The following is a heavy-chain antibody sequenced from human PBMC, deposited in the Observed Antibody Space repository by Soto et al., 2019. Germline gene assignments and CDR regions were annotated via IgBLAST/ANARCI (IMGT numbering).Heavy chain of an antibody. CDR1: GFTFSSYA. D-gene: IGHD3-10*02. Sequence: PGGSLRLSCAVSGFTFSSYAVSWVRQAPGKGLEWFSAVSGSGFSTYYVDSVKGRFTISRDNSKNTLYLQMNSLRAEDTAVYFCGKGVRGYDAFDIWGQGTMVTISS. CDR3: GKGVRGYDAFDI. CDR2: VSGSGFST. V-gene: IGHV3-23*01. J-gene: IGHJ3*02.